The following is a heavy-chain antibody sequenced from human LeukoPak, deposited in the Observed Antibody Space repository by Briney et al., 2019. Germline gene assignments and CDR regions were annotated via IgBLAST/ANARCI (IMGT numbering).Heavy chain of an antibody. V-gene: IGHV1-69*04. J-gene: IGHJ4*02. Sequence: SVKVSCKASGGTFSSYAISWVRQAPGQGLEWMGRIIPILGIANYAQKFQGRVTITADKSTSTAYMELSSLRSEDTAVYYCAGDPLYYYDSSLPGYFDYWGQGTLVTVSS. CDR3: AGDPLYYYDSSLPGYFDY. D-gene: IGHD3-22*01. CDR1: GGTFSSYA. CDR2: IIPILGIA.